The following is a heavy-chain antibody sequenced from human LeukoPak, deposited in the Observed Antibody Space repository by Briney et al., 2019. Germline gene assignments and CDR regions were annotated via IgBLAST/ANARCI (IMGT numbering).Heavy chain of an antibody. CDR3: ARVRQWELPWFDP. CDR2: INPSGGST. CDR1: GYTFTSYY. J-gene: IGHJ5*02. Sequence: ASVKVSCKASGYTFTSYYMHWVRQAPGQGLEWMGIINPSGGSTSYAQKFQGRVTMTRDTSTSTVYMELSSLRSEDTAAYYCARVRQWELPWFDPWGQGTLVTVSS. D-gene: IGHD1-26*01. V-gene: IGHV1-46*01.